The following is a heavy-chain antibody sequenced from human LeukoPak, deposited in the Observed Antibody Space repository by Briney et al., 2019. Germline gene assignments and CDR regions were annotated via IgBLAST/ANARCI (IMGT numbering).Heavy chain of an antibody. CDR3: ARGFHSSSSPFDY. CDR2: IIPIFGTA. CDR1: GGTFSSYA. Sequence: ASVKISCKASGGTFSSYAISWVRQAPGQGLEWMGGIIPIFGTANYAQKFQGRVTLTTDESTSTAYMELSSLRSEDTAVYYCARGFHSSSSPFDYWGQGTLVTVSS. J-gene: IGHJ4*02. D-gene: IGHD6-13*01. V-gene: IGHV1-69*05.